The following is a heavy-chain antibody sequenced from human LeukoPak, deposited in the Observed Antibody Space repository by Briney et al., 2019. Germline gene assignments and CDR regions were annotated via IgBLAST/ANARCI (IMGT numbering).Heavy chain of an antibody. V-gene: IGHV4-38-2*01. Sequence: PSETLSLTCAVYGESLSNYYWSWIRQPPGKGLEWIGSIYHSGSTYYNPSLKSRVTISVDTSKNQFSLKLSSVTAADTAVYYCASQLADPDYYYYYMDVWGKGTTVTVSS. CDR2: IYHSGST. CDR3: ASQLADPDYYYYYMDV. J-gene: IGHJ6*03. D-gene: IGHD1-1*01. CDR1: GESLSNYY.